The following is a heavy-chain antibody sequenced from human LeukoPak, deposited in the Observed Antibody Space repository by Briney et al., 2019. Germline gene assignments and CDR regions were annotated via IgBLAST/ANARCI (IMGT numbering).Heavy chain of an antibody. CDR2: INTNTGNP. CDR3: ARGPELWFGDIYYYYYGMDV. Sequence: ASVKVSCKASGGTFSSYAISWVRQAPGQGLEWMGWINTNTGNPTYAQGFTGRFVFSLDTSVSTAYLQISSLKAEDTAVYYCARGPELWFGDIYYYYYGMDVWGQGTTVTVSS. CDR1: GGTFSSYA. D-gene: IGHD3-10*01. J-gene: IGHJ6*02. V-gene: IGHV7-4-1*02.